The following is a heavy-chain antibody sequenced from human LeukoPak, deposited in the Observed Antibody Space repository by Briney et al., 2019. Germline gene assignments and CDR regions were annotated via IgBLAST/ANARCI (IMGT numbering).Heavy chain of an antibody. V-gene: IGHV3-21*01. CDR2: ISTSSSYI. CDR3: AELGITMIGGV. CDR1: GFTLSTYN. J-gene: IGHJ6*04. D-gene: IGHD3-10*02. Sequence: GGSLRLSCAASGFTLSTYNMKWVRQAPRKGLEWVSSISTSSSYIYYADSVKGRFTISRDNARNSLYLQMNSLRAEDTAVYYCAELGITMIGGVWGKGTTVTISS.